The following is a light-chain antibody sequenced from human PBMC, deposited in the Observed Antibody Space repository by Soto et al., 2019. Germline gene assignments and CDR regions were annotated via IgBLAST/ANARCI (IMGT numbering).Light chain of an antibody. CDR3: QQCHSYWT. CDR2: DVS. J-gene: IGKJ1*01. CDR1: QSISSW. V-gene: IGKV1-5*01. Sequence: DIQMTQSPSTLSASVGDRVTITCRASQSISSWLAWYQQKPGKAPKLLIYDVSSLESGVPSRFSGSGSGTEFTLTISSLQPADFATYYCQQCHSYWTFGQGTKVEIK.